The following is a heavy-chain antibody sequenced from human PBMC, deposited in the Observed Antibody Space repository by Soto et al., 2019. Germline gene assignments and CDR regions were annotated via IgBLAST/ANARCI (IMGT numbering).Heavy chain of an antibody. CDR1: GGSVSSGSYY. CDR3: ARDGDGYNY. CDR2: IYSSGST. V-gene: IGHV4-61*01. Sequence: QVQLQESGPGLVKPSETLSLTCTVSGGSVSSGSYYWSWIRQPPGKGLEWIGYIYSSGSTSYNPSPKSQVTISVDTPKTQFSLNLSSVPAADTAVYYCARDGDGYNYWGRGTLVTVSS. D-gene: IGHD5-12*01. J-gene: IGHJ4*02.